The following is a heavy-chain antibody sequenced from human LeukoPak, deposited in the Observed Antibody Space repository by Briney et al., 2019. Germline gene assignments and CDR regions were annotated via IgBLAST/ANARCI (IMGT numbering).Heavy chain of an antibody. Sequence: SETLSLTCTVSRGSISSYYWSCIPQPPGKGRECSAYIYTIGITKYNPSLKSRVNILVDKSKNQLSVKLSSVTAAETAVHYCASNPGRRDFDIWGQGTMVTVSS. V-gene: IGHV4-4*09. CDR1: RGSISSYY. CDR3: ASNPGRRDFDI. D-gene: IGHD1-26*01. J-gene: IGHJ3*02. CDR2: IYTIGIT.